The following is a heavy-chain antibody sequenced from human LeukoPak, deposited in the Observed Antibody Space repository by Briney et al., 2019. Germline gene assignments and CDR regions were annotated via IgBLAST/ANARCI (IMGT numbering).Heavy chain of an antibody. D-gene: IGHD6-19*01. Sequence: PGGSLRLSCAASGFTFSSYAMSWVRDAPAKGRECGSAISGSGGSTYYADSVKGRFTIPRDNSKNTLYLQMNSLRAEDTAVYYCAKDLGSGGYYYYYYGMDVWGQGTTVTVSS. J-gene: IGHJ6*02. CDR1: GFTFSSYA. CDR2: ISGSGGST. CDR3: AKDLGSGGYYYYYYGMDV. V-gene: IGHV3-23*01.